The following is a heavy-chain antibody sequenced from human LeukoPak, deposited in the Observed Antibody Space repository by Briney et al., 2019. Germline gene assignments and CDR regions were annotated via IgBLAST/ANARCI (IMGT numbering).Heavy chain of an antibody. J-gene: IGHJ4*02. CDR1: GGSISSSSYY. Sequence: SETLSLTCTVSGGSISSSSYYWGWIRQPPGKGLEWIGSIYYSGSTYYNPSLKSRVTISVDTSKNQFSLKLSSVTAADTAVYYCARLENKYRLFWGQGTLVTVSS. D-gene: IGHD2-2*01. CDR3: ARLENKYRLF. CDR2: IYYSGST. V-gene: IGHV4-39*01.